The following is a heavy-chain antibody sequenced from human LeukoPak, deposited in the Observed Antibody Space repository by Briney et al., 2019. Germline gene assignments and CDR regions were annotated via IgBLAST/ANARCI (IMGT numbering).Heavy chain of an antibody. CDR2: ISGSDGKT. Sequence: GGSLRLSCAASGFTFSSYAMSWVRQAPGKGLEWVSGISGSDGKTNYADSVKGRFTISRDNSKNTLYLQMNSLRAEDTAVYYCARDRAAAGYYYYYGMDVWGQGTTVTVSS. CDR3: ARDRAAAGYYYYYGMDV. CDR1: GFTFSSYA. V-gene: IGHV3-23*01. J-gene: IGHJ6*02. D-gene: IGHD6-13*01.